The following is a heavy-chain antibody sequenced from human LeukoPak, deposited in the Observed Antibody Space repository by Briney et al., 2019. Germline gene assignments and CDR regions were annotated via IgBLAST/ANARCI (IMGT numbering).Heavy chain of an antibody. CDR3: ARTPDIVALYYFDY. CDR2: IIAIFGTA. D-gene: IGHD5-12*01. J-gene: IGHJ4*02. Sequence: GASVKVSCEAYGYTFTGYYMHWVRQAPGQGLEWVGGIIAIFGTANYAQNFQGRVTITTDQSTSTAYMELSSLRSEDTAVYYCARTPDIVALYYFDYWGQRTLVTVSS. CDR1: GYTFTGYY. V-gene: IGHV1-69*05.